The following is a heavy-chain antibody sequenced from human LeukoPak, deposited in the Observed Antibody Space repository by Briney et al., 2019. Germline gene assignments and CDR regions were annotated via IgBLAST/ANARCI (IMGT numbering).Heavy chain of an antibody. CDR2: IKQDGSEK. CDR1: GFIFSTYW. V-gene: IGHV3-7*01. CDR3: VREVTTGDYYMDV. Sequence: GGSLRLSCAGSGFIFSTYWMSWVRQAPGKGLEWVANIKQDGSEKYYVDSVKGRFTVSRDNAKNSLYLQMNRLRAEDTAAYYCVREVTTGDYYMDVWGKGPRSPSP. D-gene: IGHD4-17*01. J-gene: IGHJ6*03.